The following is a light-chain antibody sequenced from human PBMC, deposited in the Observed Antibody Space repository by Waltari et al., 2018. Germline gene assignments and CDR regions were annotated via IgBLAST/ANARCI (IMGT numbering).Light chain of an antibody. CDR1: QSVGRS. CDR2: GAF. CDR3: QHYVRLPVT. V-gene: IGKV3-20*01. J-gene: IGKJ1*01. Sequence: EIVLQQSPGTLSLSPGERATPSCRACQSVGRSLSWYQQKPAQAPRLLIDGAFIRATGIADRFSGGGSGTDFSLTISRLEQEDFAVYYCQHYVRLPVTFGQGTKVEIK.